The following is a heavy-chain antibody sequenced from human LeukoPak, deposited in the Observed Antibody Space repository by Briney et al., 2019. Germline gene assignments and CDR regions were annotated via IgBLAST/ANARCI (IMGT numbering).Heavy chain of an antibody. CDR3: GRDGMIVAEDGMDV. J-gene: IGHJ6*02. CDR2: VFSSGTT. CDR1: GGSISNSRSY. Sequence: SETLSLTCTVSGGSISNSRSYWGWIRQPPGKGLEWVGSVFSSGTTYYNPSLKSRVTMSVDTSKNQFSLKLSSVAAADTAVYDCGRDGMIVAEDGMDVWGQGTTVTVSS. D-gene: IGHD3-22*01. V-gene: IGHV4-39*07.